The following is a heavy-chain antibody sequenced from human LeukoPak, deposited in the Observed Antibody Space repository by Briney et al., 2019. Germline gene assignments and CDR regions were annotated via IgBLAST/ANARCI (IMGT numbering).Heavy chain of an antibody. CDR3: ARSMAAISFSFHY. Sequence: KAGGSLRLSCAAFGFTFTDYSMNWVRQAPGKGLEWVSSISSSSSYIYYADSVKGRFTISRDNAKNSLYLQMNSLRAEDTAVYYCARSMAAISFSFHYWGQGTLVTVSS. CDR1: GFTFTDYS. D-gene: IGHD5-24*01. V-gene: IGHV3-21*01. CDR2: ISSSSSYI. J-gene: IGHJ4*02.